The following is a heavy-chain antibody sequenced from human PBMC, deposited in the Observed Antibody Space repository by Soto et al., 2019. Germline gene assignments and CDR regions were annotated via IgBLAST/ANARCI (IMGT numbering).Heavy chain of an antibody. CDR3: ARDIVVVPAASHNYYYYGMDV. CDR1: GGTFSSYA. V-gene: IGHV1-69*01. Sequence: QVQLVQSGAEVKKPGSSVKVSCKASGGTFSSYAISWVRQAPGQGLEWMGGIIPIFGTANYAQKLQGRVTINADESASTAYMALSSLRSEDTAVYYCARDIVVVPAASHNYYYYGMDVWGQGTTVTVSS. J-gene: IGHJ6*02. D-gene: IGHD2-2*01. CDR2: IIPIFGTA.